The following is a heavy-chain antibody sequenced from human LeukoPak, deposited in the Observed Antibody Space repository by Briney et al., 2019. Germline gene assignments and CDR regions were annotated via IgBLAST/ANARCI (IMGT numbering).Heavy chain of an antibody. CDR2: ISYDGSNK. J-gene: IGHJ4*02. Sequence: PGRSLRLSCAASGFTFSSYGMHWVRQAPGKGLEWVAVISYDGSNKYYADSVKGRFTISRDNSKNTLYLQMNSLRAEDTAVYYCAKVGTELGIPGHYYFDYWGQGTLVTVSS. V-gene: IGHV3-30*18. D-gene: IGHD7-27*01. CDR3: AKVGTELGIPGHYYFDY. CDR1: GFTFSSYG.